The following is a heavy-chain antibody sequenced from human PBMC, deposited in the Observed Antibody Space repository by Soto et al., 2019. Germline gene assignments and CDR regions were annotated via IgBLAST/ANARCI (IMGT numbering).Heavy chain of an antibody. D-gene: IGHD3-9*01. V-gene: IGHV1-18*01. CDR1: CYTFTSYG. CDR3: AYEGRYDILTGKNRPPVFIYFDY. J-gene: IGHJ4*02. Sequence: GASVKVSCKASCYTFTSYGISWVRQAPGQGLEWKGWISAYNGNTNYAQKLQGRVTMTTDTSTSTAYMELSSLRSEDTAVYFCAYEGRYDILTGKNRPPVFIYFDYWGQGTLVTVSS. CDR2: ISAYNGNT.